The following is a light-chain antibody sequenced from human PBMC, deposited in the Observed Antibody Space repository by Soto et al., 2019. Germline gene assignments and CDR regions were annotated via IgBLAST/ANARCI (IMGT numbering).Light chain of an antibody. J-gene: IGKJ1*01. CDR2: GAS. CDR3: QQYASSPRT. V-gene: IGKV3-20*01. Sequence: EIVLTQSPGTLSLSPGEGATLSCRASQSVSGTYLAWFQQKPGQAPRLLIYGASSRATGIPDRFSGSGSGTDFTLIISRLEPEDFAVYYCQQYASSPRTFGQGTKVEIK. CDR1: QSVSGTY.